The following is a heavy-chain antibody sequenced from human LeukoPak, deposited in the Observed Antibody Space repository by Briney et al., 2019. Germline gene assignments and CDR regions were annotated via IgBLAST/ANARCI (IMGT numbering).Heavy chain of an antibody. V-gene: IGHV7-4-1*02. CDR1: GETFTSYA. J-gene: IGHJ4*02. D-gene: IGHD3-22*01. CDR3: AITMIVVVPTFDY. CDR2: INTNTGNP. Sequence: GASVKVSCKASGETFTSYAMNWVRQAPGQGLEWMGWINTNTGNPTYAQGFTGRFVFSLDTSVSTAYLQISSLKAEDTAVYYCAITMIVVVPTFDYWGQGTLVTVFS.